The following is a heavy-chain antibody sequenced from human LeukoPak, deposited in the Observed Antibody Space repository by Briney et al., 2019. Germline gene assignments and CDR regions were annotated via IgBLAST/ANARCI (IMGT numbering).Heavy chain of an antibody. CDR2: INPNSGGT. V-gene: IGHV1-2*04. J-gene: IGHJ4*02. Sequence: ASVKVSCKASGYTFTGYYMHWVRQAPGQGLEWMGWINPNSGGTNYAQKFQGWVTMTRDTSISTAYMELSRLRSDDTAVYYCASQLASEVRGPSTWGQGTLVTASS. CDR3: ASQLASEVRGPST. CDR1: GYTFTGYY. D-gene: IGHD3-10*01.